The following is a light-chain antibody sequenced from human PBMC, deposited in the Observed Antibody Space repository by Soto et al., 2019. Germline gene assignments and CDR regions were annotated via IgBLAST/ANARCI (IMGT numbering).Light chain of an antibody. CDR3: AAWDDSLNGVL. Sequence: QSVLTQPPSASGTPGQRVTISCSGSSSNIGSNTVNWYQQLPGTAPKLLLYSNNQRPSGVPDRFSGSKSGTSASLAISGLQSEDEADYYCAAWDDSLNGVLFGRGTKLTVL. V-gene: IGLV1-44*01. CDR2: SNN. J-gene: IGLJ2*01. CDR1: SSNIGSNT.